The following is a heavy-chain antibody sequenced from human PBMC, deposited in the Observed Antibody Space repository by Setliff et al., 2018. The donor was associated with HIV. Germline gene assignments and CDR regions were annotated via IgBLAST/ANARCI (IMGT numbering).Heavy chain of an antibody. CDR3: ARDSGNYAFDY. V-gene: IGHV2-70*04. CDR2: IDWDGDK. Sequence: SGPTLVNPTQTLTLTCTFSGFSFGISGMRINWIRQPPGKALEWLARIDWDGDKFYNASLKTRLTISEDTFKKLVILTVANVDPADTATYYCARDSGNYAFDYWGRGTLVTVSS. D-gene: IGHD1-26*01. J-gene: IGHJ4*02. CDR1: GFSFGISGMR.